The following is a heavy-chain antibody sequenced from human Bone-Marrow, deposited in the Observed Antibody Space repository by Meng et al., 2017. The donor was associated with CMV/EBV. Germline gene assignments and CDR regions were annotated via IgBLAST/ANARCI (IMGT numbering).Heavy chain of an antibody. CDR2: ISSSSYI. V-gene: IGHV3-21*01. D-gene: IGHD6-6*01. CDR1: GFTFSSYS. CDR3: AREAYSSSSFDY. Sequence: GGSLRLSCAASGFTFSSYSMNWVRQAPGKGLEWVSSISSSSYIYYADSVKGRFTISRDNAKNSLYLQMNSLRAEDTAVYYCAREAYSSSSFDYWGQGTLVTVSS. J-gene: IGHJ4*02.